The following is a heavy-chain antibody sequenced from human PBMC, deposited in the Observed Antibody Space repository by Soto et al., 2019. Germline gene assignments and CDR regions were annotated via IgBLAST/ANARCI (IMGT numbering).Heavy chain of an antibody. J-gene: IGHJ4*02. CDR1: GGSFSGYY. Sequence: QVQLQQWGAGLLKPSETLSLTCAVYGGSFSGYYWSWIRQPPGKGLKWIGEIKHSGSTNYNPSLKSRVTISADTSKNQFSLRLSSVTAADTAVYYCARGERSSELYSTVSYDYWGQGTLVTVSS. CDR2: IKHSGST. D-gene: IGHD3-3*01. CDR3: ARGERSSELYSTVSYDY. V-gene: IGHV4-34*01.